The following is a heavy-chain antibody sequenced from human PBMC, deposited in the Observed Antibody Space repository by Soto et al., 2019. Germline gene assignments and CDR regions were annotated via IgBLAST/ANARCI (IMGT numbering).Heavy chain of an antibody. CDR1: GGTFSSYA. J-gene: IGHJ4*02. V-gene: IGHV1-69*06. Sequence: GASVKVSCKASGGTFSSYAISWVRQAPGQGLEWMGGIIPIFGTANYAQKFQGRVTITADKSTSTAYMELSSLRSEDTAVYYCARDMYCSGGSCYVFDYWRQGTLVTVSS. CDR3: ARDMYCSGGSCYVFDY. D-gene: IGHD2-15*01. CDR2: IIPIFGTA.